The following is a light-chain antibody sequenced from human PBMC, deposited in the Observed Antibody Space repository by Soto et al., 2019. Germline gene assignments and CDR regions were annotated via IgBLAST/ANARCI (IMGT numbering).Light chain of an antibody. CDR1: SSDVGGDNY. V-gene: IGLV2-8*01. Sequence: QAVLPQPPSASGSPGQSVAISCSGTSSDVGGDNYVFWYQQHPGKAPKLMIYEVNKRPSGVADRFSGSKSGNTASLTVSVLQAEDEADYYCSSYAGSSNVFGTGTKVTVL. CDR3: SSYAGSSNV. J-gene: IGLJ1*01. CDR2: EVN.